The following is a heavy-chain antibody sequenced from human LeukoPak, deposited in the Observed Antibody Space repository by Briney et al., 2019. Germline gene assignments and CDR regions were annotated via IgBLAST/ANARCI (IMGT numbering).Heavy chain of an antibody. J-gene: IGHJ6*03. V-gene: IGHV4-34*01. CDR2: INHSGST. Sequence: SETLSLTCAFYGGSFSGYYWRWIRQPPGKGLEWIGEINHSGSTNYNPSLKSRVTISVDTPKNQFSLKLASVSAAATAVYYCPREGQLVLNYYYSMDAWGKGTTVTVSS. D-gene: IGHD6-6*01. CDR3: PREGQLVLNYYYSMDA. CDR1: GGSFSGYY.